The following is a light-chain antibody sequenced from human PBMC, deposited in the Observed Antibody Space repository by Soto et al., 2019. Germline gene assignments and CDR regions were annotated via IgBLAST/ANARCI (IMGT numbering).Light chain of an antibody. V-gene: IGKV1-5*03. Sequence: DIQMTQSPSVLSASVGDRVTISCRASQSISSWLALYQRNPGKAPNLLIHKTTHLESGIHSRFSGSGSGTEFTLTICSLQPGDCATYYCQHYYTYPWTFGQGTNVDI. J-gene: IGKJ1*01. CDR3: QHYYTYPWT. CDR1: QSISSW. CDR2: KTT.